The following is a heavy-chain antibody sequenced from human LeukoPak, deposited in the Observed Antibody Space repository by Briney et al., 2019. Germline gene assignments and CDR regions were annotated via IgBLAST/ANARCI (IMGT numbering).Heavy chain of an antibody. D-gene: IGHD3-10*01. CDR3: ARSYGITMVRGVADAFDI. V-gene: IGHV4-59*08. CDR1: GGSISSYY. Sequence: SETLSLTCTVSGGSISSYYWSWIRQPPGKGLEWIGYIYYSGSTNYNPSLKSQVTISVDTSKNQSSLKLSSVTAADTAVYYCARSYGITMVRGVADAFDIWGQGTMVTVSS. J-gene: IGHJ3*02. CDR2: IYYSGST.